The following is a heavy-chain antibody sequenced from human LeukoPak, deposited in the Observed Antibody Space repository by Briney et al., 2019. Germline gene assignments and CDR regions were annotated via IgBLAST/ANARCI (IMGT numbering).Heavy chain of an antibody. J-gene: IGHJ6*02. Sequence: GGSLRLSCAASGFTFSDYYMSWIRQAPGKGLEWVSYISSSGSTIYYADSVKGRFTISRDNAKNSLYLQMNSLRAEDTAVYYCARDLDGYSYGPSYPYNGMDVWGQGTTVTVSS. CDR1: GFTFSDYY. CDR3: ARDLDGYSYGPSYPYNGMDV. V-gene: IGHV3-11*01. D-gene: IGHD5-18*01. CDR2: ISSSGSTI.